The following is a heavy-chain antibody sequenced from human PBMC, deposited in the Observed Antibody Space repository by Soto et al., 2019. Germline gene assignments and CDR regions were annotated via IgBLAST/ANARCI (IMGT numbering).Heavy chain of an antibody. V-gene: IGHV4-61*08. CDR1: GGSVNSGAYY. D-gene: IGHD3-3*01. J-gene: IGHJ4*02. CDR2: IYYSGST. Sequence: SETLSLICTVSGGSVNSGAYYWSWIRQPPGKGLEWIGYIYYSGSTNYNPSLKSRVTISVDTSKNQFSLKVSSVTAADTAVYYCARGDFWSGYCAYWGQGTLVTVSS. CDR3: ARGDFWSGYCAY.